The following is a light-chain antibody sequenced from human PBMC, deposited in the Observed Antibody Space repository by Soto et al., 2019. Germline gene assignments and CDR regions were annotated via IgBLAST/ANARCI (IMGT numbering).Light chain of an antibody. CDR2: SNN. Sequence: QSLLTQPPSASGTPGQRVPISCSGSSSNIGSNTVNWYQQLPGTAPKLLIYSNNQRPSGVPDRFSGSKSGSSASLAISGLQSEDEADYYCAAWDDSLNGYVFGTGTKLTVL. J-gene: IGLJ1*01. V-gene: IGLV1-44*01. CDR1: SSNIGSNT. CDR3: AAWDDSLNGYV.